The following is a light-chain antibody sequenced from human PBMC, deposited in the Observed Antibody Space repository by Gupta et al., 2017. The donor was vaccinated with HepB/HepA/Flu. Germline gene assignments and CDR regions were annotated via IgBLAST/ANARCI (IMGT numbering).Light chain of an antibody. CDR1: QSVSSN. J-gene: IGKJ2*03. V-gene: IGKV3-11*01. CDR3: QQRTSWLRG. Sequence: EVVLTQSPATLSLSPGERATLSCRASQSVSSNLAWYQQKPGQSPRLLIFDVSNRATGIPARFSGSGSGTDFTLTISSLEPEDFAVYYCQQRTSWLRGFGQGTKLEIK. CDR2: DVS.